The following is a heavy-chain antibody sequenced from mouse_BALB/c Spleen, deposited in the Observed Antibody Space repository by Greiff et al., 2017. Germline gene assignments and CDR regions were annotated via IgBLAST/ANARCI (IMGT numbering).Heavy chain of an antibody. Sequence: DVQLVESGGGLVQPGGSLKLSCAASGFTFSSYTMSWVRQTPEKRLEWVAYISNGGGSTYYPDTVKGRFTISRDNAKNTLYLQMSSLKSEDTAMYYCARGGNYDYFDYWGQGTTLTVSS. CDR3: ARGGNYDYFDY. CDR1: GFTFSSYT. D-gene: IGHD2-1*01. CDR2: ISNGGGST. J-gene: IGHJ2*01. V-gene: IGHV5-12-2*01.